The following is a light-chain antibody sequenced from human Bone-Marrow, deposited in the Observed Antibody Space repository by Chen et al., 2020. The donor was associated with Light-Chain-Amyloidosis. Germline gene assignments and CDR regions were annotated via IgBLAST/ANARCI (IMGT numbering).Light chain of an antibody. CDR3: AACDDSLNGPV. V-gene: IGLV1-44*01. J-gene: IGLJ3*02. CDR1: SSNIGSNT. Sequence: QSVLTQPPSASGTPGQRVTISCSGSSSNIGSNTVNWYQQLPGTAPKLLIYSNNQRPSGVPDRFSGSKSGPAASLTISGLQSEDEADYYCAACDDSLNGPVFGGGTKLTVL. CDR2: SNN.